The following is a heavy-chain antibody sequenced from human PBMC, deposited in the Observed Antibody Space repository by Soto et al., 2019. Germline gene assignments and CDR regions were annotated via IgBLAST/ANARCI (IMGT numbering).Heavy chain of an antibody. Sequence: GGSLRLSYAASGFTFSNFWMHWVRQATGKGLVWVSRIYSDGSGTMYADSVKGRFTISRDNAKSTLYLQMNSLRPEDTAVYYCATLNSFGSDYWGRGTLVTVSS. CDR2: IYSDGSGT. CDR1: GFTFSNFW. D-gene: IGHD5-18*01. J-gene: IGHJ4*02. CDR3: ATLNSFGSDY. V-gene: IGHV3-74*03.